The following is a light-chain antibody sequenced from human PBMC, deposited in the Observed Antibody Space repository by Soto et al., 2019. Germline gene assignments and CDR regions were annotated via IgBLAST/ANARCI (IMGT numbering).Light chain of an antibody. V-gene: IGKV3-11*01. CDR1: QSVDSY. CDR2: DAS. Sequence: EIVLTQSPATLSLSPGERATLSCRASQSVDSYLAWYQQKGGQAPRLLIFDASNRATGIPARFSGSGSGTDFTLTISGLAPKDFTVSYGQQHSNRLTLGGGNKVEIK. CDR3: QQHSNRLT. J-gene: IGKJ4*01.